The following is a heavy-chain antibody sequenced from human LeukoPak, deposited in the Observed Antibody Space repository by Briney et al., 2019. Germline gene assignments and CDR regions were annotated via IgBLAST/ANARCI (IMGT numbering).Heavy chain of an antibody. CDR2: IYYSGST. Sequence: SETLSLTCAVYGGSFSGYYWSWIRQPPGKGLEWIGYIYYSGSTNYNPSLKSRVTISVDRSKNQFSLKLSSVTAADTAVYYCALGGASGAFDIWGQGTMVTVSS. CDR3: ALGGASGAFDI. J-gene: IGHJ3*02. D-gene: IGHD5-12*01. V-gene: IGHV4-59*12. CDR1: GGSFSGYY.